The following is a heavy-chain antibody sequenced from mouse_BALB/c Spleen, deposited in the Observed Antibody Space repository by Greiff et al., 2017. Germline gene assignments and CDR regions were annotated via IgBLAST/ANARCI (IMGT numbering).Heavy chain of an antibody. CDR3: ARHNYYGSSYWYFDV. CDR1: GFTFSSYG. Sequence: EVKLVESGGDLVKPGGSLKLSCAASGFTFSSYGMSWVRQTPDKRLEWVATISSGGSYTYYPDSVKGRFTISRDNAKNTLYLQMSSLKSEDTAMYYCARHNYYGSSYWYFDVRGAGTTVTVSS. CDR2: ISSGGSYT. J-gene: IGHJ1*01. V-gene: IGHV5-6*01. D-gene: IGHD1-1*01.